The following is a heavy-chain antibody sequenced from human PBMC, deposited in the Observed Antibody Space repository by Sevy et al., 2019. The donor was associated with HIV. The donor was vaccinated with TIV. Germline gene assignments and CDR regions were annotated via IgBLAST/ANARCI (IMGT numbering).Heavy chain of an antibody. CDR2: MSSSGTTI. CDR3: ARGNGYCSGYYPLDY. Sequence: GGCLRLYCAASGFTFSNYNMNWVRQAPGKGLVCLSYMSSSGTTIYYADSVKGRFTISRDNAKNSLLLQMNSLRDEDTALYYCARGNGYCSGYYPLDYWGQGTPVTVSS. D-gene: IGHD3-3*01. J-gene: IGHJ4*02. CDR1: GFTFSNYN. V-gene: IGHV3-48*02.